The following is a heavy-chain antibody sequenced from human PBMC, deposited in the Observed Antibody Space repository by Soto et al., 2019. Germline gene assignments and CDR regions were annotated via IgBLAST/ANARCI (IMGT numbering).Heavy chain of an antibody. Sequence: GGSLRLSCAASGFTFSSYATSWVRQAPGKGLEWVSAISGSGGSTYYADSVKGRFTISRDNSKNTLYLQMNSLRAEDTAVYYCAKDLGSILYYYYYGMDVWGQGTTVTVSS. CDR2: ISGSGGST. CDR1: GFTFSSYA. V-gene: IGHV3-23*01. CDR3: AKDLGSILYYYYYGMDV. J-gene: IGHJ6*02. D-gene: IGHD2-2*01.